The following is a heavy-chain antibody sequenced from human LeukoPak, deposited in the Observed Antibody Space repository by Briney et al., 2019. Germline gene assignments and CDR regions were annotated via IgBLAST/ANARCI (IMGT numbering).Heavy chain of an antibody. Sequence: SETPSLTCAVYGAALSEYYWSWIRQSPGKGLEWIGEVAHKGPTVYSPTLNRKYNPSFKSRVTMSVDPSKNQFSLKLTSVTVADTATYYCVRQGTNSGYYLLDYWGQGHLVIVSS. J-gene: IGHJ4*02. D-gene: IGHD3-22*01. CDR3: VRQGTNSGYYLLDY. CDR1: GAALSEYY. CDR2: VAHKGPTVYSPTLNR. V-gene: IGHV4-34*01.